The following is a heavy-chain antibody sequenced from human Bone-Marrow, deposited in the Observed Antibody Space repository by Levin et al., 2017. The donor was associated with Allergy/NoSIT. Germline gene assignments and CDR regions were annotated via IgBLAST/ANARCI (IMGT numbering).Heavy chain of an antibody. CDR1: GFMFSTYT. CDR3: ARRHFHGVFAFDL. CDR2: ISSSGTYR. Sequence: GGSLRLSCAASGFMFSTYTFQWVRQAPGKGLECVSSISSSGTYRLYGGSVQGRFTVSRDNAKNSVYLQMNSLRADDTAVYFCARRHFHGVFAFDLWGHGTMVTVS. D-gene: IGHD3-3*02. V-gene: IGHV3-21*01. J-gene: IGHJ3*01.